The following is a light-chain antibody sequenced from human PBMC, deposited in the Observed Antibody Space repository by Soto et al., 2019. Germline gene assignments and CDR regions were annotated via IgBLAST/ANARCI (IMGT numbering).Light chain of an antibody. CDR2: LGS. Sequence: DIVMTHSPLSLPVTPGEPASISCRSSQSLLHSNGYNYLDWYLQKPGQSPQLLIYLGSNRASGVPYRFSGSGSGTDYTLKISRVEAEDVGVYYCMQALQTPPGFGQGTRLEIK. CDR3: MQALQTPPG. J-gene: IGKJ5*01. CDR1: QSLLHSNGYNY. V-gene: IGKV2-28*01.